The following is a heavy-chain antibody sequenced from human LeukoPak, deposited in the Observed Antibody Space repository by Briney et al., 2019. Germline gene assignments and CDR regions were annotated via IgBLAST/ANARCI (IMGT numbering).Heavy chain of an antibody. D-gene: IGHD2-2*01. CDR1: GFTLSSYA. J-gene: IGHJ5*02. CDR3: ARDRKGYCSNTSCLNWFDP. CDR2: ISSSSSYI. V-gene: IGHV3-21*01. Sequence: GRSLRLSCAASGFTLSSYAMSWVRQAPGKGLEWVSSISSSSSYIYYADSVKGRFTISRDNAKNSLYLQMNSLRAEDTAAYYCARDRKGYCSNTSCLNWFDPWGQGTLVTVSS.